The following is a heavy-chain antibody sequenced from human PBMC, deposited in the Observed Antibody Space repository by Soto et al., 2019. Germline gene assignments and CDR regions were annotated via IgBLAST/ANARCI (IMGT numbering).Heavy chain of an antibody. Sequence: QVQLMQSGAEVKKPGASVKVSCKASGYTFTSYDINWVRQATGQGLEWMGWMNPNSGNTGYAQKFQGRVTMTRNTSISTAYMELSSLRSEDTAVYYCARGNKDSSSSYYYYYYGMDVWGQGTTVTVSS. CDR2: MNPNSGNT. CDR3: ARGNKDSSSSYYYYYYGMDV. V-gene: IGHV1-8*01. J-gene: IGHJ6*02. CDR1: GYTFTSYD. D-gene: IGHD6-6*01.